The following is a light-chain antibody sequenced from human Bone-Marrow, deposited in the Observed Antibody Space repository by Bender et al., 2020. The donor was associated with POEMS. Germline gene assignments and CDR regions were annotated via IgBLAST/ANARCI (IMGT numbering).Light chain of an antibody. CDR1: SGDVGDYDS. CDR3: SSYAGRNTYV. CDR2: DVN. J-gene: IGLJ1*01. V-gene: IGLV2-8*01. Sequence: QSARTQPRSASGSLGQSVTISCTGTSGDVGDYDSVSWYQQHPGKAPKLIIYDVNKRPSGVPDRFSGSKSGNTASLTVSGLQTEDETAYYCSSYAGRNTYVFGTGTQVTVL.